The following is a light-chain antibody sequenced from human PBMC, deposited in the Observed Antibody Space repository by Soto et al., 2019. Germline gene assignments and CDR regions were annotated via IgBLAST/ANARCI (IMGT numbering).Light chain of an antibody. Sequence: QSVLTQPPSASGTPGQRVTISCSGSNANIGGNYVSWYQQFPGTAPKLLIYANNYRPSGVPDRFSGAKSGTSASLAISGLRSEDEARYHCSAWDDVLNGWVFGGGTQLTVL. CDR3: SAWDDVLNGWV. V-gene: IGLV1-47*01. J-gene: IGLJ7*01. CDR1: NANIGGNY. CDR2: ANN.